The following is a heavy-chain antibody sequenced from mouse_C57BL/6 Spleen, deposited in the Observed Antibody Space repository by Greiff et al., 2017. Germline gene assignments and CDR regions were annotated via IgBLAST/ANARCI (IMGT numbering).Heavy chain of an antibody. CDR2: ISDGGSYT. D-gene: IGHD4-1*01. V-gene: IGHV5-4*01. CDR1: GFTFSSYA. J-gene: IGHJ4*01. CDR3: ARDGELGRDYAMDY. Sequence: EVQWVESGGGLVKPGGSLKLSCAASGFTFSSYAMSWVRQTPEKRLEWVATISDGGSYTYYPDNVKGRFTISRDNAKNNLYLQMSHLKSEDTAMYYCARDGELGRDYAMDYWGQGTSVTVSS.